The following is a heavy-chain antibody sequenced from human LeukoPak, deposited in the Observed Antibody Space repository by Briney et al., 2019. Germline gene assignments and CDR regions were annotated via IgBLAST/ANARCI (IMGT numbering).Heavy chain of an antibody. CDR1: GYTFTSYG. Sequence: GASVKVSCKASGYTFTSYGISWARQAPGQGLEWMGWISAYNGNTNYARKLQGRVTMTTDTSTSTAYMELRSLRSDDTAVYYCARGNLRYFDWLPQANWFDPWGQGTLVTVSS. CDR2: ISAYNGNT. J-gene: IGHJ5*02. CDR3: ARGNLRYFDWLPQANWFDP. D-gene: IGHD3-9*01. V-gene: IGHV1-18*01.